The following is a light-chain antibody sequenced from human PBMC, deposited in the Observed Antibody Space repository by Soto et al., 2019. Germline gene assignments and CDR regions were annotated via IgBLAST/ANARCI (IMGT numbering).Light chain of an antibody. V-gene: IGLV2-14*03. CDR1: SSDVGGYNY. Sequence: QSALTQPASVSGSPGQSITISCTGTSSDVGGYNYVSWYQQHPGKAPQLMIYEVTNRPSGVSNRFSGSKSGNTASLTISGLQPEDEADYYCSSYISTGTGTVVVFGTGTKLTVL. CDR3: SSYISTGTGTVVV. CDR2: EVT. J-gene: IGLJ1*01.